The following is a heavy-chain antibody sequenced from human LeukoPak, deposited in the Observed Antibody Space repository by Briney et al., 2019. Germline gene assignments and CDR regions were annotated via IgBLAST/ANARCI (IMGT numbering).Heavy chain of an antibody. V-gene: IGHV3-23*01. Sequence: GGSLRLSCAASGFTFSSYAMSWVRQAPGKGLDWVSAISGSGGSTYYADSVKGRLTISRDNSKNTLYLQMNSLRAEDTAVYYCAGSGYYYGYFDYWGQGTLVTVSS. CDR1: GFTFSSYA. D-gene: IGHD3-22*01. CDR3: AGSGYYYGYFDY. CDR2: ISGSGGST. J-gene: IGHJ4*02.